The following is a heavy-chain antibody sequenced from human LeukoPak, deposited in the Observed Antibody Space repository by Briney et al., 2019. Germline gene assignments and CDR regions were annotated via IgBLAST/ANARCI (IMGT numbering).Heavy chain of an antibody. Sequence: GGSLRVSCAASGFTFNSYAMSWVRQAPGKGLEWVANIKQDGSEKYYVDSVKGRFTISRDNAKNSLYLQMNSLRAEDTAVYYCAREGLWSDAFDIWGQGTMVTVSS. CDR1: GFTFNSYA. V-gene: IGHV3-7*01. J-gene: IGHJ3*02. D-gene: IGHD5-18*01. CDR2: IKQDGSEK. CDR3: AREGLWSDAFDI.